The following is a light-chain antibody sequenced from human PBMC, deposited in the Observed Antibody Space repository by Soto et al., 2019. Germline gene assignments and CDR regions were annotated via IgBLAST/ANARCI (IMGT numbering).Light chain of an antibody. V-gene: IGLV1-47*01. CDR3: SAWDDSLRSVL. Sequence: QSVLTQPPSTSGTPGQWFTISCSGSSSNIGTNYVYWYQHLPGTAPKLLIYRDNQRPSGVPDRFSGSKSGTSASLAISGLRSEDEADYYCSAWDDSLRSVLFGGGTKLTVL. CDR2: RDN. J-gene: IGLJ3*02. CDR1: SSNIGTNY.